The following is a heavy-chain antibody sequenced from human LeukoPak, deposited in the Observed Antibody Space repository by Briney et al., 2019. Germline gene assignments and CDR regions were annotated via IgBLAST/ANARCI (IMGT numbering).Heavy chain of an antibody. D-gene: IGHD3-10*01. J-gene: IGHJ5*02. Sequence: PGESLKISCKGSGYSFTSYWISWVRQMPGKGLEWMGIIYPGDSETRYSPSFQGQVTISVDKSINTAYLQWSRLKASDTAMYYCARDGSGSYWGNNWFDPWGQGTLVTVSS. CDR1: GYSFTSYW. V-gene: IGHV5-51*01. CDR3: ARDGSGSYWGNNWFDP. CDR2: IYPGDSET.